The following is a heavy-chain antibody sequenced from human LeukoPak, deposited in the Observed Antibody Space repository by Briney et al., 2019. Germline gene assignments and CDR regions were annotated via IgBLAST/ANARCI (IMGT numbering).Heavy chain of an antibody. Sequence: SETLSLTCTVSGGAISSYYWSWIRQPAGKGLEWIGRIYTSGSTNYNPSLQSRVTMSVDTSKNQCSLKLSSVTAADTAVYYCARDSPEAFDIWGQGTMVTVSS. J-gene: IGHJ3*02. V-gene: IGHV4-4*07. CDR1: GGAISSYY. CDR2: IYTSGST. D-gene: IGHD1-14*01. CDR3: ARDSPEAFDI.